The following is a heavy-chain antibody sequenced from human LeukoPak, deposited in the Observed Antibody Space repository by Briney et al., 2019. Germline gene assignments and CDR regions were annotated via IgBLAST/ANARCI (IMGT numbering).Heavy chain of an antibody. CDR1: GYTLTELA. CDR3: ATVPTGGSGSYYFDY. CDR2: FDPEDGET. V-gene: IGHV1-24*01. D-gene: IGHD3-10*01. Sequence: ASVKVSCKVSGYTLTELAMHWVRQAPGKGLEWMGGFDPEDGETIYAQRFQGRVTMTEDTSTDTAYMELSSLRSEDTAVYYCATVPTGGSGSYYFDYWGQGTLVTVSS. J-gene: IGHJ4*02.